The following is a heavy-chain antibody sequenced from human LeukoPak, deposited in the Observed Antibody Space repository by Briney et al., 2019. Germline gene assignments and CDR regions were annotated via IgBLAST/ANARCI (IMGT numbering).Heavy chain of an antibody. CDR3: AARGIAAAPGNY. D-gene: IGHD6-13*01. Sequence: SETLSLTCAVYAGSFSGYYWSWIRQPPGKGLEWIGEINHSGSTNYNPSLKSRVTISVDTSKNQFSLKLSSVTATDTAVYYCAARGIAAAPGNYWGQGTLVTVSS. CDR2: INHSGST. V-gene: IGHV4-34*01. J-gene: IGHJ4*02. CDR1: AGSFSGYY.